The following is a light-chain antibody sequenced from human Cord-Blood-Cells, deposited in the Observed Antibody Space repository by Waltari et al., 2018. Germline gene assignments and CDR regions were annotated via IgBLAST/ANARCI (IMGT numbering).Light chain of an antibody. CDR3: QQRSNWPLT. Sequence: EIVLTQSPATLSLSPGERATLSCRASQSVSSYLAWYQQKPGQAPRLRIYDAYNRATGIPARFSGSGSGTDFTLTITSLEPEDFAVYYCQQRSNWPLTFGGGTK. V-gene: IGKV3-11*01. CDR2: DAY. J-gene: IGKJ4*01. CDR1: QSVSSY.